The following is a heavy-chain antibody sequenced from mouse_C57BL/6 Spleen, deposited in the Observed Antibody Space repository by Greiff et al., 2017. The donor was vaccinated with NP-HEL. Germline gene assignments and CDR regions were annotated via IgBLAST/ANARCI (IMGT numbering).Heavy chain of an antibody. J-gene: IGHJ1*03. CDR3: ARTYYSNWYFDV. CDR1: GYTFTSYW. D-gene: IGHD2-5*01. CDR2: IYPSDSET. Sequence: QVQLQQPGAELVRPGSSVKLSCKASGYTFTSYWMDWVKQRPGQGLEWIGNIYPSDSETHYNQKFKDKATLTVDKSSSTAYMQLSSLTSEDSAVYYCARTYYSNWYFDVWGTGTTVTVSS. V-gene: IGHV1-61*01.